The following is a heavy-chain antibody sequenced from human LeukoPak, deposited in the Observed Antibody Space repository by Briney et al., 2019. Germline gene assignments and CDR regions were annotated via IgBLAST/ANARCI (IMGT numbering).Heavy chain of an antibody. J-gene: IGHJ4*02. CDR3: ASMTTVTRKRDY. CDR1: GGSFSGYY. Sequence: SETLSLTCAVYGGSFSGYYWSWIRQPPGKGLEWIGEINHSGSTNYNPSLKSRVTISVDTSKNQFSLKLSSVTAADTAVYYCASMTTVTRKRDYWGQGTLVTVSS. D-gene: IGHD4-17*01. V-gene: IGHV4-34*01. CDR2: INHSGST.